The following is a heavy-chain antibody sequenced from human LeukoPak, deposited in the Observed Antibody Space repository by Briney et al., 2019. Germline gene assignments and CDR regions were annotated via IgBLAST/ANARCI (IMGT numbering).Heavy chain of an antibody. D-gene: IGHD3-22*01. CDR1: GYTFSNYG. Sequence: GASVKVSCKASGYTFSNYGISWVRQAPGQGLEWMGWISAYSGNTNSAQKFQGRVTMTTDTSTSTGYMELRSLRSDDTAVYYCATGSSGYYSDYWGQGTLVTVSS. CDR2: ISAYSGNT. CDR3: ATGSSGYYSDY. V-gene: IGHV1-18*01. J-gene: IGHJ4*02.